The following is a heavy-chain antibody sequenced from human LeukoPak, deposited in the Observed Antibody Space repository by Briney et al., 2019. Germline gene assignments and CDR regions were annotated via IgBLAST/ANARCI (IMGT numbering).Heavy chain of an antibody. CDR1: GFTFSSYG. CDR3: ARPGPPRYFQH. J-gene: IGHJ1*01. V-gene: IGHV3-33*01. CDR2: IWYDGSNK. Sequence: GGSLRLSCAASGFTFSSYGMHWVRQAPGKGLEWVAVIWYDGSNKYYADSVKGRFTISRDNSKNTLYLQMNSLRAEDTAVYYCARPGPPRYFQHWGQGTLVTVSS.